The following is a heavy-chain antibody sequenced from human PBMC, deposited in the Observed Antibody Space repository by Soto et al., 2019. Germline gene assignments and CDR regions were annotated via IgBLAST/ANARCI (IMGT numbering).Heavy chain of an antibody. V-gene: IGHV1-18*01. Sequence: ASVKVSCKASGGTFSSYGISWVRQAPGQGLEWMGWISAYNGNTNYAQKLQGRVTMTTDTSTSTAYMELRSLRSDDTDVYYCARDRYDFWRGYYTRAFDYWAHGTLVTVSS. CDR1: GGTFSSYG. CDR2: ISAYNGNT. D-gene: IGHD3-3*01. CDR3: ARDRYDFWRGYYTRAFDY. J-gene: IGHJ4*01.